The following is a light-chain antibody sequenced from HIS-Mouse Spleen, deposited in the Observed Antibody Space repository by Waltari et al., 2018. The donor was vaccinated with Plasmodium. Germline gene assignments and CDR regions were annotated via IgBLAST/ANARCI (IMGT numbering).Light chain of an antibody. J-gene: IGLJ3*02. Sequence: NFMLTQPHSVSESPGKTVTISCTRSSGSIASNYVQWYQQRPGSAHTTVIYEDNQRPSGVPVRLSGSIDSSSNSASPTISGLKTEDEADYYCQSYDISKWVFGGGTKLTVL. V-gene: IGLV6-57*04. CDR3: QSYDISKWV. CDR1: SGSIASNY. CDR2: EDN.